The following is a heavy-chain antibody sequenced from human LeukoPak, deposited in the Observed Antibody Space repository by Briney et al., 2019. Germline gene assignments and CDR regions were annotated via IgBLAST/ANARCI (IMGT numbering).Heavy chain of an antibody. D-gene: IGHD3-22*01. CDR1: GYTFTGYY. CDR2: INPNSGGT. CDR3: ARVVSHDSSGYYSYWYFDL. Sequence: GASVKVSCKASGYTFTGYYMHWVRQAPGQGLEWMGWINPNSGGTHFAQKFQGRVAMTRDTSIDTAYMELTTLRSDDTAVYYCARVVSHDSSGYYSYWYFDLWGRGTLVTVSS. V-gene: IGHV1-2*02. J-gene: IGHJ2*01.